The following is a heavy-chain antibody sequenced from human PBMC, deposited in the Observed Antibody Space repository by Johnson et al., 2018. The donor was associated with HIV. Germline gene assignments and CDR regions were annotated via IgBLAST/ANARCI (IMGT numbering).Heavy chain of an antibody. CDR1: GFSFSAYW. CDR2: INWNGGRT. J-gene: IGHJ3*02. V-gene: IGHV3-20*04. D-gene: IGHD5-18*01. CDR3: AREVGIQLWSSDAFDI. Sequence: VQLVESGGHLVQPGGSLRLSCAASGFSFSAYWMTWVRQAPGLGLEWVSGINWNGGRTGYADSVKGRLTISRDNAKNSRYLQMNSLRAEDTALYYCAREVGIQLWSSDAFDIWGQGTMVTVSS.